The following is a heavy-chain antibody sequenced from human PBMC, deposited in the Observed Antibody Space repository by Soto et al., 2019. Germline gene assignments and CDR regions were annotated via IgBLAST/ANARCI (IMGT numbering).Heavy chain of an antibody. V-gene: IGHV4-31*03. J-gene: IGHJ3*01. CDR2: ISYIGST. CDR3: ARWELRIRNAFGL. D-gene: IGHD1-7*01. CDR1: GGSVSSGAYY. Sequence: QVQLQESGPGLVKPSQTLSLTCTVSGGSVSSGAYYWSWIRQHPGKGLEWIGYISYIGSTYYNPSLKSRVTISVDTSKNHCSLKLSSVTAADTAVYSCARWELRIRNAFGLWGQGTMVTVSS.